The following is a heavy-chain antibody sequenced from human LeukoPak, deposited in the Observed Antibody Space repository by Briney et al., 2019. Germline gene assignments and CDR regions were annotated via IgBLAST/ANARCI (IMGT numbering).Heavy chain of an antibody. CDR1: GFTFSSYG. CDR2: IWYDGSDK. CDR3: ARAGDAFDI. V-gene: IGHV3-33*01. J-gene: IGHJ3*02. Sequence: PGRSLRLSCAASGFTFSSYGMHWVRQAPGKGREWVAVIWYDGSDKYYTDSVKGRFTISRDNPKNTLYLQMNSLRAEDTAIYYCARAGDAFDIWGQGTMVTVSS.